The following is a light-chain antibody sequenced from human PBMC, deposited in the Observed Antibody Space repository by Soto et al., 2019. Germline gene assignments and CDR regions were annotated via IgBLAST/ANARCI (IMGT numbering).Light chain of an antibody. CDR1: SSNIGSNT. CDR2: SNN. V-gene: IGLV1-44*01. J-gene: IGLJ3*02. CDR3: AAWDDSLNGRV. Sequence: HSVLTQPPSASGTPGQRVTISCSGSSSNIGSNTVNWYQQLPGTAPKLLIYSNNQRPSGVPDRFSGSKSGTSASLAISGLQSEDEADYYCAAWDDSLNGRVFGGGTKVTVL.